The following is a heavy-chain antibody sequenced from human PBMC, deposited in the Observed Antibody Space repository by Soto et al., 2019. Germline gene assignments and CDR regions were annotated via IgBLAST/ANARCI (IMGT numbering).Heavy chain of an antibody. CDR2: ISTSGYTI. V-gene: IGHV3-11*01. CDR3: ARTISWGGFDI. D-gene: IGHD7-27*01. J-gene: IGHJ3*02. Sequence: LRLSCAVSGLTFSDHYMTWIRQAPGKGLEWVSDISTSGYTINYADAVQGRFTISRDNAKNSMYLQMDSLRPEDTAVYYCARTISWGGFDIWGQGTTVTVSS. CDR1: GLTFSDHY.